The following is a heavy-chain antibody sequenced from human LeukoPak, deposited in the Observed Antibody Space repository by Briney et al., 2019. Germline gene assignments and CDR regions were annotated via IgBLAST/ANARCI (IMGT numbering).Heavy chain of an antibody. V-gene: IGHV4-34*01. CDR3: ARGKWLRSAFDY. D-gene: IGHD5-12*01. Sequence: SETLSLTCAVYGGSFSGYYWSWIRQPPGKGLEWIGEINHSGSTNYNPSLKSRVTTSVDTSKNQFPLKLSSVTAADTAVYYCARGKWLRSAFDYWGQGTLVTVSS. CDR1: GGSFSGYY. CDR2: INHSGST. J-gene: IGHJ4*02.